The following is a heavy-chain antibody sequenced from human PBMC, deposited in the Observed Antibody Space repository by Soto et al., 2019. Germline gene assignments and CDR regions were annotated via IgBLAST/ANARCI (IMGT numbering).Heavy chain of an antibody. Sequence: GESLKISCKGSGYSFTTYWIGWVRQMPGKGLEWMGIIYPGDSDTRYSPSFQGQVTISADKSITTAYLQWSSLEASDTAMYYCARRGRANNFWSGYPTPFDYWGQGTLVTVSS. D-gene: IGHD3-3*01. CDR1: GYSFTTYW. J-gene: IGHJ4*02. V-gene: IGHV5-51*01. CDR3: ARRGRANNFWSGYPTPFDY. CDR2: IYPGDSDT.